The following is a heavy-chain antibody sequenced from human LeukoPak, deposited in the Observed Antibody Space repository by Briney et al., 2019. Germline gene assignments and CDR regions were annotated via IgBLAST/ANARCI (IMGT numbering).Heavy chain of an antibody. D-gene: IGHD5-24*01. V-gene: IGHV3-30*02. CDR1: GFTFSSYG. J-gene: IGHJ4*02. CDR3: AKVSGDGYDFDY. CDR2: IRYDGTNK. Sequence: GGSLRLSCAASGFTFSSYGMHWVRQAPGKGLEWVAFIRYDGTNKYYADSVKGRFTISRDNSKNTLYLQMNSLRAGDTAVYYCAKVSGDGYDFDYWGQGTLVTVSS.